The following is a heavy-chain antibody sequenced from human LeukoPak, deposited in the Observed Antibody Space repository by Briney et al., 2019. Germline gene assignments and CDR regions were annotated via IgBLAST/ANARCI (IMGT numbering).Heavy chain of an antibody. J-gene: IGHJ5*02. V-gene: IGHV4-4*09. Sequence: PSETLSLTCTVSGRYISSYYWSWIRQPPGKGLEWIGYIYTSGSTYYNPSLKSRVTISVDTSKNQFSLKLSSVTAADTAVYYCARRGLWGNWFDPWGQGTLVTVSS. CDR2: IYTSGST. CDR1: GRYISSYY. D-gene: IGHD3-16*01. CDR3: ARRGLWGNWFDP.